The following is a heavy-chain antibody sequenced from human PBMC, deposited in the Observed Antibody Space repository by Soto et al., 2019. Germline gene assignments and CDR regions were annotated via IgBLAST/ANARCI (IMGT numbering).Heavy chain of an antibody. CDR2: IKQDGSEK. J-gene: IGHJ6*02. CDR3: ARHHGKLEQAPDYYYGMDVWVQFDYYYGMDV. CDR1: GFTFSSYW. V-gene: IGHV3-7*01. Sequence: EVQLVESGGGLVQPGGSLRLSCAASGFTFSSYWMSWVRQAPGKGLEWVANIKQDGSEKYYVDSVKGRFTISRDNAKNSLYLQMNSLRAEDTAVYYCARHHGKLEQAPDYYYGMDVWVQFDYYYGMDVWGQGTTVTVSS. D-gene: IGHD1-1*01.